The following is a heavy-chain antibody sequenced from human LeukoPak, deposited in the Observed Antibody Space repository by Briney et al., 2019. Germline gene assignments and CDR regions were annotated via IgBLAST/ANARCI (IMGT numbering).Heavy chain of an antibody. CDR2: IYTSGST. CDR3: ARDGMATIDT. D-gene: IGHD5-24*01. CDR1: GGSISSDSYY. Sequence: PSQTLSLTCTVSGGSISSDSYYWSWIRQPAGKGLEWIGRIYTSGSTNYNPSLKSRVTISVDTSKNQFSLKLSSVTAADTAVYYCARDGMATIDTWGQGTLVTVSS. J-gene: IGHJ5*02. V-gene: IGHV4-61*02.